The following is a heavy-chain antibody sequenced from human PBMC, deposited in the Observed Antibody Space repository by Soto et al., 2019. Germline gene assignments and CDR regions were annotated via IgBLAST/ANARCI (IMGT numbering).Heavy chain of an antibody. CDR1: GGSISSYY. CDR3: ATHSSSSVYYYMDV. D-gene: IGHD6-13*01. J-gene: IGHJ6*03. CDR2: IYYSGST. Sequence: SETLSLTCTVSGGSISSYYWSWIRQPPGRGLEWIGYIYYSGSTNYNPSLKSRVTISVDTSKNQFSLKLSSVTAADTAVYYCATHSSSSVYYYMDVWGKGTTVTSP. V-gene: IGHV4-59*08.